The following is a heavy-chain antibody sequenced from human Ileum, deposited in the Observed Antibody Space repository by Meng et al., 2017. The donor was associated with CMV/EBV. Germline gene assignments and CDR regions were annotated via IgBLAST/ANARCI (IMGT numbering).Heavy chain of an antibody. CDR3: ARGPGASTREGFDY. D-gene: IGHD1-26*01. CDR1: GGSVNIYY. J-gene: IGHJ4*02. CDR2: FYSSDSY. Sequence: LPGSFAGQVKPSGTPSLTSSVSGGSVNIYYWSWFRQSAGKGLEWIGRFYSSDSYNYHPSLDSRVTMSLDTSKNQFSLNLRSVTAADTATYYCARGPGASTREGFDYWGLGTLVTVSS. V-gene: IGHV4-4*07.